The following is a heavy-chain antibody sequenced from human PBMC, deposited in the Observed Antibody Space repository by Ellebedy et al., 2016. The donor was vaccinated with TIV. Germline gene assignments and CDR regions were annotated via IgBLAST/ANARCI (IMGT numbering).Heavy chain of an antibody. J-gene: IGHJ3*01. Sequence: GESLKLSXKASGFIFGNYAMSWARQAPRKGLEWIADIRGGGAVPQYADSVKGRFTISRDNSKHTLYLQMNGLTVEDTATYYCAKCTHSYGNDAFDVWGQGTMVTVSS. CDR3: AKCTHSYGNDAFDV. D-gene: IGHD5-18*01. V-gene: IGHV3-23*01. CDR2: IRGGGAVP. CDR1: GFIFGNYA.